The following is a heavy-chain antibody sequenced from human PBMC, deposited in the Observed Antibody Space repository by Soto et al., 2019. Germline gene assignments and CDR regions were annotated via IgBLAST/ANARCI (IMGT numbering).Heavy chain of an antibody. V-gene: IGHV1-2*02. CDR1: GYTFTDHY. Sequence: QVQLVQSGAEVKKPGASVKVSYVASGYTFTDHYIHWVRQAPGQGLEWVGWINPHSGDTIYAQKFQGRVTLTRDTSISTAYMELSRLRSDDTAVYYCARGRTVNFYGMDVWGQGTTVTVSS. J-gene: IGHJ6*02. D-gene: IGHD4-17*01. CDR3: ARGRTVNFYGMDV. CDR2: INPHSGDT.